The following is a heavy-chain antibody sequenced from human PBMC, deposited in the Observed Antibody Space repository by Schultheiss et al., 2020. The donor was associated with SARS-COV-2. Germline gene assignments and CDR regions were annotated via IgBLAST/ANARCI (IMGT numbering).Heavy chain of an antibody. V-gene: IGHV5-51*01. CDR2: IYPGDSDT. CDR3: ARIQPVWYLDL. Sequence: GGSLRLSCKASGYSFTTYWIGWVRQLPGKGLEWMAIIYPGDSDTRYSPSFQGQVTISADKSISTAYLQWSSLKASDTAMYYCARIQPVWYLDLWGRGTLVTVSS. D-gene: IGHD5-18*01. J-gene: IGHJ2*01. CDR1: GYSFTTYW.